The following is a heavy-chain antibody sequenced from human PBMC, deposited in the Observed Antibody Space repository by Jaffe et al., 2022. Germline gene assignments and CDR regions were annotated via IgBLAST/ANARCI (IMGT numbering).Heavy chain of an antibody. CDR1: GGSISSYY. CDR2: IYYSGST. D-gene: IGHD3-10*01. J-gene: IGHJ4*02. CDR3: ARDGDSRGVPDY. Sequence: QVQLQESGPGLVKPSETLSLTCTVSGGSISSYYWSWIRQPPGKGLEWIGYIYYSGSTNYNPSLKSRVTISVDTSKNQFSLKLSSVTAADTAVYYCARDGDSRGVPDYWGQGTLVTVSS. V-gene: IGHV4-59*01.